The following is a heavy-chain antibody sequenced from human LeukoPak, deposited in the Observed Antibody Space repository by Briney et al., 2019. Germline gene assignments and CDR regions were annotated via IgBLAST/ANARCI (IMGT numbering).Heavy chain of an antibody. CDR3: ARDLAGYNSFDY. V-gene: IGHV3-66*01. CDR2: IYSGGNT. D-gene: IGHD5-24*01. Sequence: GGSLRLSCAASGFTVSRNNMYWVRQAPGKGLEWVSVIYSGGNTYYADSVKDRFTISRDNSKNTLYLQMNSLRAEDTAVYYCARDLAGYNSFDYWGQGTLVTVSS. CDR1: GFTVSRNN. J-gene: IGHJ4*02.